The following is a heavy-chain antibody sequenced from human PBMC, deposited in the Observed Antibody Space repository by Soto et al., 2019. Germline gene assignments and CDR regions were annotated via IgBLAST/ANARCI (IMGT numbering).Heavy chain of an antibody. J-gene: IGHJ3*02. Sequence: EVQLLESGGGLVRPGGSLRLSCAASGFTFSSHTMTWVRQAPGERLEWVSSIVGSGDNTYYADSVKGRFTISRDNSKTALYLQMNSLRAEDTAVYYCAKYYYGSGSIRAFDIWGQGTMVTVSS. CDR3: AKYYYGSGSIRAFDI. CDR1: GFTFSSHT. D-gene: IGHD3-10*01. CDR2: IVGSGDNT. V-gene: IGHV3-23*01.